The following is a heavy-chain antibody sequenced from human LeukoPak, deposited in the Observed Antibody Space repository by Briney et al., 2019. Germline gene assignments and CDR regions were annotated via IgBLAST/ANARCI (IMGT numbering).Heavy chain of an antibody. J-gene: IGHJ6*04. V-gene: IGHV3-43*01. CDR3: AKGPDRWRVGYKNLRMDV. CDR1: GFTFDDYT. D-gene: IGHD5-24*01. CDR2: ISWDGGST. Sequence: GGSLRLSCAASGFTFDDYTMHWVRQAPGKGLEWVSLISWDGGSTYYADSVKGRFTISRDNSKNSLYLQMNSLRTEDTALYYCAKGPDRWRVGYKNLRMDVWGKGTTVTISS.